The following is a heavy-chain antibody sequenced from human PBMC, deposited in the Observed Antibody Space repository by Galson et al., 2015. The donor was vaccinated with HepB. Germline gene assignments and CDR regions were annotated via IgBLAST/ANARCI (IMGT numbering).Heavy chain of an antibody. CDR1: GYTLTELS. J-gene: IGHJ2*01. V-gene: IGHV1-24*01. CDR2: FDPEDGET. D-gene: IGHD2-21*02. Sequence: SVKVSCKASGYTLTELSMHWVRQAPGKGLEWMGGFDPEDGETIYAQKFQGRVTMTEDTSTDTAYMELSSLRSEDTAVYYCATVPHIVVVTARYFDLWGRGTLVTVSS. CDR3: ATVPHIVVVTARYFDL.